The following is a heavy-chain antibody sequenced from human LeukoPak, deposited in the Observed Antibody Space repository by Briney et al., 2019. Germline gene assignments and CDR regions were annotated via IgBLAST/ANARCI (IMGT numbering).Heavy chain of an antibody. Sequence: SETLSLTCAVYGGSFSGYYWSWIRQPPGKGLEWIGYIYYSGSTNYNPPLKSRVTISVDTSKNQFSLKLSSVTAADTAVYYCARVGSSSGDAFDIWGQGTMVTVSS. D-gene: IGHD3-22*01. CDR3: ARVGSSSGDAFDI. CDR2: IYYSGST. V-gene: IGHV4-59*01. CDR1: GGSFSGYY. J-gene: IGHJ3*02.